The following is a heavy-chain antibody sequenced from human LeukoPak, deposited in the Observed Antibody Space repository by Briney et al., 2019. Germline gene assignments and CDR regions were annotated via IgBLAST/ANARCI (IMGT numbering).Heavy chain of an antibody. V-gene: IGHV3-48*04. CDR3: ARAPGVFQRAFDI. CDR2: ISSSTSII. D-gene: IGHD3-10*01. Sequence: GGSLRLSCAASGFTFSNYNMKWVRQAPGKGLEWVSYISSSTSIIYYADSVKGRFTISRDNAKNSLYLQMNSLRAEDTAVYYCARAPGVFQRAFDIWGQGTMVTVSS. CDR1: GFTFSNYN. J-gene: IGHJ3*02.